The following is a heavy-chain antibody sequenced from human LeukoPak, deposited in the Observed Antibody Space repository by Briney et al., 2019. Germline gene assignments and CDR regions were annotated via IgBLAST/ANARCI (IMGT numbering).Heavy chain of an antibody. Sequence: GGSLRLSCAASGFTFSDYYMSWIRQAPGKGLEWVSYISSSGSTIYYADSVKGRFTFSRDNAKNSLYLQMNSLRAEDTAVYYCARAYGYSSGWYGVIGYWGQGTLVTVSS. CDR1: GFTFSDYY. V-gene: IGHV3-11*04. CDR2: ISSSGSTI. J-gene: IGHJ4*02. D-gene: IGHD6-19*01. CDR3: ARAYGYSSGWYGVIGY.